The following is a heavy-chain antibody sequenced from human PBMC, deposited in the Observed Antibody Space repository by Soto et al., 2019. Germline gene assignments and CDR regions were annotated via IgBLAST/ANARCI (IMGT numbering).Heavy chain of an antibody. CDR2: IIPMFGTE. CDR3: ARDATGSFGYFDL. D-gene: IGHD3-10*01. V-gene: IGHV1-69*06. Sequence: QVQLVQSGAEVKKPGSSVKVSWKASGGTFSAYAISWVRQAPGQGLEWMGGIIPMFGTENHAQKFQGRVIITADKSTRTAYMELSSLRSEDTAIYYCARDATGSFGYFDLWGRGTLVTVSS. CDR1: GGTFSAYA. J-gene: IGHJ2*01.